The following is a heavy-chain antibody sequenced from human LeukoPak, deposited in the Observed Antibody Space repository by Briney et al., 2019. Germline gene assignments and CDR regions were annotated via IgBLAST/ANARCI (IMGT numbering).Heavy chain of an antibody. CDR2: IWYDGSNK. CDR1: GFTFSSYG. Sequence: PGRSLRLSCAASGFTFSSYGMHWVRQAPGKGLEWVAVIWYDGSNKYYADSVKGRFTISRDNSKNTLYLQMNSLRAEDTAVYYCAKLIYSSGYLDYWGQGTLVTVSS. V-gene: IGHV3-33*06. CDR3: AKLIYSSGYLDY. D-gene: IGHD3-22*01. J-gene: IGHJ4*02.